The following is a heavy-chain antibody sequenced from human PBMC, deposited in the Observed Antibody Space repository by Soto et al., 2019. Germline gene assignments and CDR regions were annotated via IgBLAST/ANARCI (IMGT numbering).Heavy chain of an antibody. CDR1: GGTFSSYA. Sequence: QVQLVQSGAEVKKPGSSVKVSCKASGGTFSSYAISWVRQAPGQGLEWMGGIIPIFGTANYAQKFQGRVTITADKSTSTAYMELSSLRSEDTAVYYCARDGPRSVLECFDHNYFDYWGQGTLVTVSS. D-gene: IGHD3-3*01. CDR3: ARDGPRSVLECFDHNYFDY. CDR2: IIPIFGTA. V-gene: IGHV1-69*06. J-gene: IGHJ4*02.